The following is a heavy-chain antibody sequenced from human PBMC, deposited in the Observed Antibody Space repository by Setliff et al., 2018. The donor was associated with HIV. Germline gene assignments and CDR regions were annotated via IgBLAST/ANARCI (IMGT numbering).Heavy chain of an antibody. CDR3: ARETYYYDNPQYYYYYMDV. Sequence: SETLSLTCSVSGVSISGPIGITYYWDWLRQPPGKGLEWIGYIYNSASTSYNPSLKSRVTISVDTSKNQFSLKLSSVTAADTAVYYCARETYYYDNPQYYYYYMDVWGKGTTVTVSS. D-gene: IGHD3-22*01. J-gene: IGHJ6*03. CDR1: GVSISGPIGITYY. CDR2: IYNSAST. V-gene: IGHV4-4*09.